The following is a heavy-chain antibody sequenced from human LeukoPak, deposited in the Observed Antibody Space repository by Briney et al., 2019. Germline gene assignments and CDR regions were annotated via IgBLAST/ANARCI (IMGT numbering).Heavy chain of an antibody. Sequence: SETLSLTCTVSGGSISSGDYYWSWIRQPPGKGLEWIGYIYYSGSTYYNPSLKSRVTISVDTSKNQFSLKLSSVTAADTAVYYCARVESTQYYDFWSGYYGGNWFDPWGQGTLVTVSS. J-gene: IGHJ5*02. CDR1: GGSISSGDYY. D-gene: IGHD3-3*01. CDR2: IYYSGST. V-gene: IGHV4-30-4*01. CDR3: ARVESTQYYDFWSGYYGGNWFDP.